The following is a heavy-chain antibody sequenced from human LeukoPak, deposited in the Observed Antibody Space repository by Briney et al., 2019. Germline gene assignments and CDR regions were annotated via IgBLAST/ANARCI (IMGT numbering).Heavy chain of an antibody. Sequence: GGSLRLSCAASGFTFSSYAMHWVRQAPGKGLEWLTVISYDGSNKYYADSVKGRFTISRDNSKNTLYLQMNSLRAEDTAVYYCARDRVTGTTPYWYFDLWGRGTLVTVSS. CDR1: GFTFSSYA. CDR2: ISYDGSNK. D-gene: IGHD1-20*01. CDR3: ARDRVTGTTPYWYFDL. J-gene: IGHJ2*01. V-gene: IGHV3-30*04.